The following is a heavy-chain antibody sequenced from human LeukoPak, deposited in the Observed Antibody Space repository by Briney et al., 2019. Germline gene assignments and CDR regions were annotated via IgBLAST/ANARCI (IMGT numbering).Heavy chain of an antibody. J-gene: IGHJ4*02. CDR3: ARSSKKSYGRKDY. D-gene: IGHD3-10*01. Sequence: GESLKISCKGSGYSFTTYWISWVRQMPGKGLEWMGRIDPSDSYTNYSPSFQGHVTISIDKSIHTAYLQWSSLKTSDTAMYYCARSSKKSYGRKDYWGQGTLVTVSS. CDR1: GYSFTTYW. V-gene: IGHV5-10-1*01. CDR2: IDPSDSYT.